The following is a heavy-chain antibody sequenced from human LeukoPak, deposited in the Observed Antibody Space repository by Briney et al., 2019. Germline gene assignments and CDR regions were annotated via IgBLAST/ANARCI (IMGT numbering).Heavy chain of an antibody. CDR3: ARGFMYYDSSGYGPTTIDY. J-gene: IGHJ4*02. D-gene: IGHD3-22*01. CDR1: GGTFSSYA. V-gene: IGHV1-69*13. Sequence: SVKVSCKASGGTFSSYAISWVRQAPGQGLEWMGGIIPIFGTANYAQKFQGRVTITADESTSTAYMELSSLRSEDTAVYYCARGFMYYDSSGYGPTTIDYWGQGTLVTVSS. CDR2: IIPIFGTA.